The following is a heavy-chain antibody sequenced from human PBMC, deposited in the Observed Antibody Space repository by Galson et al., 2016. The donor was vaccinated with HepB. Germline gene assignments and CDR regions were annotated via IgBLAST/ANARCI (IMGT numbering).Heavy chain of an antibody. V-gene: IGHV1-2*02. D-gene: IGHD2-2*03. CDR1: GYTLTDHY. CDR2: INPNSGGP. J-gene: IGHJ4*02. CDR3: ARDVDIVVVPAAMLSF. Sequence: SVKVSCKASGYTLTDHYIHWVRQAPGQGLEWMGWINPNSGGPNFAQSFQGRVTMTRDTSINTAYMELSRLRSDDTAVYYCARDVDIVVVPAAMLSFWGQGTLVTVSS.